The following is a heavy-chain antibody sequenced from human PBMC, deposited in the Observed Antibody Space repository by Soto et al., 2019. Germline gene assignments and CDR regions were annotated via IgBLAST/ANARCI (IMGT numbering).Heavy chain of an antibody. CDR2: IYHSGST. CDR1: GGCIWICNG. D-gene: IGHD6-19*01. Sequence: PSETMALTCAACGGCIWICNGGGWVRQPPGKGLEWIGEIYHSGSTNYNPSLKSRVTISVDKSKNQFSLKLSSVTAADTAVYYCAILEPIIAVAGKGYWGQGTLVTAPQ. CDR3: AILEPIIAVAGKGY. J-gene: IGHJ4*02. V-gene: IGHV4-4*02.